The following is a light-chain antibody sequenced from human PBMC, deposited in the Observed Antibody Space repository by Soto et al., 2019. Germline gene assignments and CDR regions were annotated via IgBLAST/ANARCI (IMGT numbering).Light chain of an antibody. CDR2: DAS. CDR3: QQFSSYPLT. V-gene: IGKV3-20*01. Sequence: EIVMTQSPGTLSVSPGERATLSCGASQSVSSNLAWYQQKPGQAPRLLIYDASSRATGIPDRFSGGGSGTEFTLTISRLEPEDFAVYYCQQFSSYPLTFGGGTKVDIK. CDR1: QSVSSN. J-gene: IGKJ4*01.